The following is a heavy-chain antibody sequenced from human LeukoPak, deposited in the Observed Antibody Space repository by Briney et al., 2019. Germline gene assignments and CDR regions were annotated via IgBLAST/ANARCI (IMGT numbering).Heavy chain of an antibody. Sequence: GGSLRLSCAASGFIFSSYGMHWVRQAPGKGLEWVAVISYDGSNKYYADSVKGRFTISRDNAKNSLYLQMNSLRAEGTAVYYCARDGYSSGWDAYYYYYYGMDVWGQGTTVTVSS. CDR2: ISYDGSNK. CDR1: GFIFSSYG. J-gene: IGHJ6*02. CDR3: ARDGYSSGWDAYYYYYYGMDV. D-gene: IGHD6-19*01. V-gene: IGHV3-30*03.